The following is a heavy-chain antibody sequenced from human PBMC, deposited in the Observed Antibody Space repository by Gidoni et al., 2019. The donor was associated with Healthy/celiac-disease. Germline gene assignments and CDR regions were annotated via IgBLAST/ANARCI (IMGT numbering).Heavy chain of an antibody. V-gene: IGHV3-21*01. J-gene: IGHJ5*02. CDR1: GFTSSSYS. D-gene: IGHD6-13*01. CDR2: IRSSSSYI. Sequence: EVQLVESGGGLVKPGGSLILSCSASGFTSSSYSMNWVRQAPGKGLEWVSSIRSSSSYIYYADSVKGRFTISRDNAKNSLYLQMNSLRAEDTAVYYCARVNSGSWYPGWFDPWGQGTLVTVSS. CDR3: ARVNSGSWYPGWFDP.